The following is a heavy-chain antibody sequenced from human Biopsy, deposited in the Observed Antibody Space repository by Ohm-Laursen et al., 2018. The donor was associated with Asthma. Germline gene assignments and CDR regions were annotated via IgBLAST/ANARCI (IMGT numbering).Heavy chain of an antibody. J-gene: IGHJ5*02. CDR2: IDQSGST. CDR3: ARAAITGIRGWFDP. Sequence: SETLSLTCTVYGGYITGHYWNWIRQPPGKGLEWIGEIDQSGSTNYNPSLKSRVTISADTSKNQFHLNLSSVTAADTAVYFCARAAITGIRGWFDPWGQETQVTVSS. V-gene: IGHV4-34*01. CDR1: GGYITGHY. D-gene: IGHD2-2*02.